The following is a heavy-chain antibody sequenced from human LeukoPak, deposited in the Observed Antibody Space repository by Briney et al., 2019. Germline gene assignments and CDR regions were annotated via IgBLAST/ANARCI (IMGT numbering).Heavy chain of an antibody. J-gene: IGHJ4*02. CDR3: ARVQNDYGGNPYFDY. D-gene: IGHD4-23*01. CDR2: IWYDGSNK. Sequence: GGSLRLSCAASGFTFSSYGMHWVRQAPGKGLEWVAVIWYDGSNKYYADSVKGRFTISRDNSKNMLYLQMNSLRAEDTAVYYCARVQNDYGGNPYFDYWGQGTLVTVSS. CDR1: GFTFSSYG. V-gene: IGHV3-33*01.